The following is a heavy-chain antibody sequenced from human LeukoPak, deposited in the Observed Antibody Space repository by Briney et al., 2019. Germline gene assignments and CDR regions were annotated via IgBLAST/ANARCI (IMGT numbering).Heavy chain of an antibody. Sequence: SETLSLTCTVSGGSISSYYWSWIRQPPGKGLEWIGYIYYSGSTNYNPSLKSRVTISVDTSKNQFSLKLSSVTAADTAVYYCARGGRNYYDSSGYVYWGQGTLVTVSS. J-gene: IGHJ4*02. CDR1: GGSISSYY. CDR3: ARGGRNYYDSSGYVY. CDR2: IYYSGST. D-gene: IGHD3-22*01. V-gene: IGHV4-59*01.